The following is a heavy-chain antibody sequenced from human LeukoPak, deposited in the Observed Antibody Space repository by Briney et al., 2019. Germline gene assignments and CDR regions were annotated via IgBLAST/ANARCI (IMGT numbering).Heavy chain of an antibody. J-gene: IGHJ5*02. V-gene: IGHV1-3*03. D-gene: IGHD3-22*01. Sequence: GASVKVSCKASGYTFTSYAMHWVRQAPGQRLEWMGWINAGNGNTKYSQEFQGRVTITRDTSASTAYMELSSLRSEDTAVYYCARVLWAYYDSSGYYYNWFDPWGQGTLVTVSS. CDR3: ARVLWAYYDSSGYYYNWFDP. CDR2: INAGNGNT. CDR1: GYTFTSYA.